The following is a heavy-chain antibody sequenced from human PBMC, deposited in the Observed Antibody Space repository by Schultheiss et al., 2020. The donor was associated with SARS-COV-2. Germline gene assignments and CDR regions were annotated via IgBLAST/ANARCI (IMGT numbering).Heavy chain of an antibody. V-gene: IGHV3-9*01. CDR1: GFTFDDYA. Sequence: GGSLRLSCAASGFTFDDYAMHWVRQAPGKGLEWVSGISWNSGSIGYADSVKGRFTISRDNAKNSLYLKMNSLRAEDTALYYCAKRGRSGSYRHWGQGTLVTVSS. D-gene: IGHD1-26*01. CDR2: ISWNSGSI. CDR3: AKRGRSGSYRH. J-gene: IGHJ4*02.